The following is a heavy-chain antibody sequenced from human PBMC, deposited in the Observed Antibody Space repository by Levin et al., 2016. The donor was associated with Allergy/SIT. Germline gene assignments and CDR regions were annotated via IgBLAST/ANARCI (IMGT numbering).Heavy chain of an antibody. CDR3: KDSSGYSNPQTLDV. D-gene: IGHD3-22*01. J-gene: IGHJ3*01. CDR2: ISSDGRRT. CDR1: GFTFSGSY. V-gene: IGHV3-23*01. Sequence: GGSLRLSCVTSGFTFSGSYMSWVRQVPGKGLDWVSFISSDGRRTYYADSVKGRFTISRDNSKNTLFLQMNSLRAEDTAVYYCKDSSGYSNPQTLDVWGQGTTVTVS.